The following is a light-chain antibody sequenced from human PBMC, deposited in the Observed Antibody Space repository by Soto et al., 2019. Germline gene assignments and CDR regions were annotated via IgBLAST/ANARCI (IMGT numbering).Light chain of an antibody. V-gene: IGKV3-20*01. J-gene: IGKJ1*01. CDR2: GAS. Sequence: ESVLTQAPGTLSLSPGERATLSCRASQSVSSTYLAWYQQRPGQAPRLLIYGASSRATGIPDRFSGSGSGTDFTLTISRLEPEDFAVYYCHQYSSSTKTFGQGTKVDI. CDR3: HQYSSSTKT. CDR1: QSVSSTY.